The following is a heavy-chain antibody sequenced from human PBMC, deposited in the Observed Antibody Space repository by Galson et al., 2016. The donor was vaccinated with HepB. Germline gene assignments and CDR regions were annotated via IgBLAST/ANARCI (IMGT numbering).Heavy chain of an antibody. V-gene: IGHV3-21*01. J-gene: IGHJ4*02. CDR2: ISDSSSYI. D-gene: IGHD4-11*01. Sequence: SLRLSCAASGFTFSRYSMNWVRQAPGKGLEWVSSISDSSSYIYYADSVKGRFTISRDNAKNSLYLQMNSLRAEDTAIYYCARFLQSIDYRGQGTLVTVSS. CDR3: ARFLQSIDY. CDR1: GFTFSRYS.